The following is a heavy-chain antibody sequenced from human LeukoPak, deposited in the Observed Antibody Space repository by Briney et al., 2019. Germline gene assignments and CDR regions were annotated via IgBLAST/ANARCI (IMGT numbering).Heavy chain of an antibody. CDR1: GFTFTSYA. CDR2: ISYHGTNN. V-gene: IGHV3-30-3*01. Sequence: PGGSLRLSCPSSGFTFTSYAMHWVRQAPGKGLEWVALISYHGTNNYYEVDVEGGFFISSDNSKKTLYLHMKSLRTEDTAVYYCARDLTGGYRLFDFWGQGTLVTVSS. J-gene: IGHJ4*02. D-gene: IGHD2-8*02. CDR3: ARDLTGGYRLFDF.